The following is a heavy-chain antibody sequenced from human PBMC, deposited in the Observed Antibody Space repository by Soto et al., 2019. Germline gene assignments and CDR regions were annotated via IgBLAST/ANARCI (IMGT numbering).Heavy chain of an antibody. D-gene: IGHD3-22*01. CDR3: ARLNYYDSTGSIDY. Sequence: NPSETLSLTCTVSGGSITSYFWSWIRQPPGKGLEWIGYIYHSGSTNYNPSLKSRVTILVDTSNKQFSLRLSSVTAADTAMYYCARLNYYDSTGSIDYWGQGTLVTVS. CDR2: IYHSGST. V-gene: IGHV4-59*01. J-gene: IGHJ4*02. CDR1: GGSITSYF.